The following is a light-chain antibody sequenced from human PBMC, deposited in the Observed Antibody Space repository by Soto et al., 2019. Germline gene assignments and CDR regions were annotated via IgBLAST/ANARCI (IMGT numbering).Light chain of an antibody. CDR3: QQYSHLIT. CDR1: QSISSY. CDR2: AAS. V-gene: IGKV1-39*01. J-gene: IGKJ1*01. Sequence: IQSTPYSSSPSASVGERVTIPCRASQSISSYLNWYQQKPGKAPKLLIYAASSLQSGVPSRFSGSGSGTDFTFTISSLQPEDIATYYCQQYSHLITFGQGTKVDIK.